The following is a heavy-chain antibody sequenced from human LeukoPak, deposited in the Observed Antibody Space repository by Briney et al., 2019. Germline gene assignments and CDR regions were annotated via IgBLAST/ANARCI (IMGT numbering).Heavy chain of an antibody. J-gene: IGHJ6*02. Sequence: ASVKVSCKASGYTFTDYGISWVRQAPGQGLEWMGWISAYNGNTNYAQKLQGRVTMTTDTSTSTAYMELRSLRSDDTAVYYCARDPGIAVAGSHYYYYGMDVWGQGTTVTVSS. CDR1: GYTFTDYG. CDR3: ARDPGIAVAGSHYYYYGMDV. CDR2: ISAYNGNT. D-gene: IGHD6-19*01. V-gene: IGHV1-18*01.